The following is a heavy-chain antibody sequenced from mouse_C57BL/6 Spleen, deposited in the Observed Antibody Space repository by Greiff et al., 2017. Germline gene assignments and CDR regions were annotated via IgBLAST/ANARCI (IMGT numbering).Heavy chain of an antibody. J-gene: IGHJ1*03. V-gene: IGHV1-59*01. CDR3: AKVGGGYGWYFDV. D-gene: IGHD3-1*01. Sequence: VKLQQPGAELVRPGTSVKLSCKASGYTFTSSWMHWVKQRPGQGLEWIGVIDPSDSYTNYNQKFKGKATLTVDTSSSTAYMQLSSLTSEDSAVYYCAKVGGGYGWYFDVWGTGTTVTVSS. CDR1: GYTFTSSW. CDR2: IDPSDSYT.